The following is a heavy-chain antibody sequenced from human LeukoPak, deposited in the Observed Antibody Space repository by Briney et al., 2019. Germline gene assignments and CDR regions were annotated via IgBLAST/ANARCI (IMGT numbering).Heavy chain of an antibody. CDR2: ISSNSGNL. Sequence: GGSLRLSCAASGFTFDDYVMHWVRQAPGKGLEWVASISSNSGNLGYADSVKGRFAISRDNAKNSLYLQMNSLRAEDTAVYYCARRRDFIDYWGQGTLVTVSS. D-gene: IGHD3/OR15-3a*01. J-gene: IGHJ4*02. CDR1: GFTFDDYV. CDR3: ARRRDFIDY. V-gene: IGHV3-9*01.